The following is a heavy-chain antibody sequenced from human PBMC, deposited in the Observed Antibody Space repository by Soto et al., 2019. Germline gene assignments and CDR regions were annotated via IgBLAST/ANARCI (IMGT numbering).Heavy chain of an antibody. D-gene: IGHD6-19*01. Sequence: PSETLSLTCSVSGGSISSNSYSWGWIRQPPGKGLEWIATMYSSGSTYYNPSLKSRVTISVDTSKNQFSLKLSSVTAADTAVYYCARRIAVAGNLAGYYYYGMDVWGQGTTVTVSS. J-gene: IGHJ6*02. CDR2: MYSSGST. CDR1: GGSISSNSYS. V-gene: IGHV4-39*01. CDR3: ARRIAVAGNLAGYYYYGMDV.